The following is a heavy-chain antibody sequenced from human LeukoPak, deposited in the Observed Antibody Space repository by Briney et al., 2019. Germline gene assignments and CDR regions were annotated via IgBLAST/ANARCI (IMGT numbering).Heavy chain of an antibody. J-gene: IGHJ4*02. CDR3: ARDTYYYDSSGYYGGHFDY. CDR2: ISAYNGNT. CDR1: GYTFTSYG. D-gene: IGHD3-22*01. Sequence: ASVTVSCKASGYTFTSYGISWVRQAPGQGLEWMGWISAYNGNTNYAQKLQGRVTMTTDTSTSTAYMELRGLRSDDTAVYYCARDTYYYDSSGYYGGHFDYWGQGTLVTVSS. V-gene: IGHV1-18*01.